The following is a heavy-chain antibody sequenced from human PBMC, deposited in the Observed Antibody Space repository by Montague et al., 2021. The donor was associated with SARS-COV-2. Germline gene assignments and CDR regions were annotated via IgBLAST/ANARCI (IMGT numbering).Heavy chain of an antibody. Sequence: SETLSLTCAVYGGSFSAYYWTWIRQPPGKGLEWIGEISRSGETTYNPSLKSRVTLSGDTSRNQFSLELRSVTAADTAVYYCARRGVVVIPAVVEYYYGMDVWGQGTTVAVSS. CDR2: ISRSGET. CDR3: ARRGVVVIPAVVEYYYGMDV. D-gene: IGHD2-2*01. CDR1: GGSFSAYY. V-gene: IGHV4-34*01. J-gene: IGHJ6*02.